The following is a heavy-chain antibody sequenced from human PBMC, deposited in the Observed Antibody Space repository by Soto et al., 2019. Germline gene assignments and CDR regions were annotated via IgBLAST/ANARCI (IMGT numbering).Heavy chain of an antibody. CDR3: AREGALLYGGNPDYYYTVGV. CDR2: ISRSGTT. V-gene: IGHV4-39*02. Sequence: SETLSLTCTVSGGSINNNYYYWGWVRQPPGKGLEWIASISRSGTTYYNPSLKSRVTKSIDTSRNQFSLKLSSVTAADTAVYYCAREGALLYGGNPDYYYTVGVWGQGTTVT. D-gene: IGHD4-17*01. CDR1: GGSINNNYYY. J-gene: IGHJ6*02.